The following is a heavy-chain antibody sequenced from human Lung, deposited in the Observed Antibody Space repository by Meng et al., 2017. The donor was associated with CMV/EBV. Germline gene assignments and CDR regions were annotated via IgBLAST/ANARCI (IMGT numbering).Heavy chain of an antibody. J-gene: IGHJ6*02. V-gene: IGHV4-34*01. D-gene: IGHD3-3*01. CDR3: ARGRGFWSGSRYYYYGMDF. Sequence: SETLSLTCAVYGGSFSGYYWSWIRQPPGKGLEWIGEINHSGSTNYNPSLKSRVTISVDTSKNQFSLKLSSVTAADTAVYYCARGRGFWSGSRYYYYGMDFWGQGTTVTVSS. CDR1: GGSFSGYY. CDR2: INHSGST.